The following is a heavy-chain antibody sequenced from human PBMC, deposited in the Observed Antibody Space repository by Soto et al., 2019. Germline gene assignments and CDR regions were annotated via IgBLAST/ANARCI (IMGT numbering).Heavy chain of an antibody. CDR2: IDPSDSYT. CDR1: GYSFTSYW. J-gene: IGHJ5*02. D-gene: IGHD3-10*01. CDR3: AREIITVLGSIRWFDP. Sequence: GESLKISCKGSGYSFTSYWVSWVRQMPGKGLEWMGRIDPSDSYTNYSPSFQGHVTISADKSISTAYLQWSSLKASDTAMYYCAREIITVLGSIRWFDPWGQGTLVTV. V-gene: IGHV5-10-1*01.